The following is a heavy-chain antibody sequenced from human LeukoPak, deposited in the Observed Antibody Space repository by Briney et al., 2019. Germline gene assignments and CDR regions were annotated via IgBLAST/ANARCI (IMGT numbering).Heavy chain of an antibody. CDR1: GGSFSGYY. D-gene: IGHD6-13*01. CDR3: AGDRNSNRWHKY. CDR2: INHSGST. V-gene: IGHV4-34*01. Sequence: SETLSLTCAVYGGSFSGYYWSWIRQPPGKELEWIGEINHSGSTHYNPSLKSRVTISVDTSKNQFSLKLSSVTAADTAVYYCAGDRNSNRWHKYWGQGTLVTVSS. J-gene: IGHJ4*02.